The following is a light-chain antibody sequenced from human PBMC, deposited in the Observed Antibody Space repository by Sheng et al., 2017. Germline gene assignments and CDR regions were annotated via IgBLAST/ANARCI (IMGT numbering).Light chain of an antibody. CDR1: QSVSSK. CDR3: QQYGSSLYT. V-gene: IGKV3-20*01. Sequence: EMVLTQSPGTLSLSPGERATLSCRASQSVSSKIAWYQQKRGQAPRLLIYGASSRATGIPDRFSGSGSGTYFTLSISRLEPEDFAVYYCQQYGSSLYTFGQGTKVEIK. CDR2: GAS. J-gene: IGKJ2*01.